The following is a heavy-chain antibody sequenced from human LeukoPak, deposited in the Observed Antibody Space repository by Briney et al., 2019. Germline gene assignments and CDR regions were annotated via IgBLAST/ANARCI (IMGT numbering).Heavy chain of an antibody. Sequence: GGSLRLSCAASGFTFSDYYMSWIRQAPGRGLEWVSYISSSGSTIYYADSVKGRFTISRDNAENSLYLQMNSLRAEDAAVYYCARDGIYGPDYMDVWGKGTTVTVSS. CDR1: GFTFSDYY. J-gene: IGHJ6*03. CDR2: ISSSGSTI. CDR3: ARDGIYGPDYMDV. D-gene: IGHD2/OR15-2a*01. V-gene: IGHV3-11*04.